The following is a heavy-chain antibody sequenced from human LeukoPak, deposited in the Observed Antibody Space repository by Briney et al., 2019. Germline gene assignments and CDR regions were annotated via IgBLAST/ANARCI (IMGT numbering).Heavy chain of an antibody. V-gene: IGHV1-69*01. J-gene: IGHJ5*02. CDR3: ARMRSDIVVVPAAIIWFDP. CDR2: IIPIFGTA. CDR1: GGTFSSYA. Sequence: GASVKVSCKASGGTFSSYAISWVRQAPGQGLEWMGGIIPIFGTANYAQKFQGRVTITADESTSTAYMELSSLRSEDTAVYYCARMRSDIVVVPAAIIWFDPWGQGTLVTVSS. D-gene: IGHD2-2*02.